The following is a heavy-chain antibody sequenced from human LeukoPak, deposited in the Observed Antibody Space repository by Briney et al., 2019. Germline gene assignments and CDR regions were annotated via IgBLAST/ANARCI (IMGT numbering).Heavy chain of an antibody. CDR3: AKTRIFRGYSYGPSFDY. V-gene: IGHV3-23*01. D-gene: IGHD5-18*01. CDR2: ISGSGGST. CDR1: GFTFSSYA. J-gene: IGHJ4*02. Sequence: PGGSLRLSCAASGFTFSSYAMSWVRQAPGKGLEWVSAISGSGGSTYYADSVKGRFTISRDNSKNTLYLQMNSLRAEDTAVYYCAKTRIFRGYSYGPSFDYWGQGTLVTVSS.